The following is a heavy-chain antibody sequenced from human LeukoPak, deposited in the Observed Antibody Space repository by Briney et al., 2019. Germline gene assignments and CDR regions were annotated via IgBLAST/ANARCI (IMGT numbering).Heavy chain of an antibody. CDR2: IRSKAYGGTT. J-gene: IGHJ4*02. CDR1: GFTFGDYA. Sequence: SLRLSCTASGFTFGDYAMSWVRQAPGKGLEWVGFIRSKAYGGTTEYSASVKGSFTISRDDSKSTAYLQMNSLKTEDTAVYYCTPRALGYWGQGTLVTVSS. D-gene: IGHD3-16*01. V-gene: IGHV3-49*04. CDR3: TPRALGY.